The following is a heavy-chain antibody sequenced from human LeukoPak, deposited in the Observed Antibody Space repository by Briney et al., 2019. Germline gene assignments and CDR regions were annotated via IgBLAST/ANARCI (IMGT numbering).Heavy chain of an antibody. J-gene: IGHJ3*01. CDR1: GFTFSDYY. CDR2: ISGSSDTM. V-gene: IGHV3-11*01. Sequence: KPGGSLRLSCAASGFTFSDYYMSWIRQAPGKGLEWVSYISGSSDTMDYADSVKGRFTISRDNAENTLYLQMNSLRAEDTAVYYCARTLLSYCGGDCYSHSFDVWGQGTLVAVSS. D-gene: IGHD2-21*02. CDR3: ARTLLSYCGGDCYSHSFDV.